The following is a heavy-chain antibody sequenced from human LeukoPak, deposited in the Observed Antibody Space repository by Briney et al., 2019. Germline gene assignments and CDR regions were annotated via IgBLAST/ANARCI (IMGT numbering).Heavy chain of an antibody. CDR1: GFTFSSYA. J-gene: IGHJ4*02. CDR2: ISGSGGST. CDR3: AKDPHYDSSGYYLYYFDY. V-gene: IGHV3-23*01. Sequence: GGSLRLSCAASGFTFSSYAMSWVRQAPGKRLEWVSAISGSGGSTYYADSVKGRFTISRDNSKNTLYLQMNSLRAEDTAVYYCAKDPHYDSSGYYLYYFDYWGQGTLVTVSS. D-gene: IGHD3-22*01.